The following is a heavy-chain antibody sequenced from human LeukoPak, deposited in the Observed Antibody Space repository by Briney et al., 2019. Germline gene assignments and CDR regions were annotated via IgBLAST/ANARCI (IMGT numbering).Heavy chain of an antibody. CDR2: IYSGGST. CDR1: GFTVSSNY. J-gene: IGHJ4*02. D-gene: IGHD2-21*02. Sequence: PGGSLRLSCAASGFTVSSNYMSWVRQAPGKGLEWVSVIYSGGSTYYADSVKGRFTISRDSSKNTLYLQMNSLRAEDTAVYYCAGSLAYCGGDCRLGDYWGQGTLVTVSS. CDR3: AGSLAYCGGDCRLGDY. V-gene: IGHV3-66*01.